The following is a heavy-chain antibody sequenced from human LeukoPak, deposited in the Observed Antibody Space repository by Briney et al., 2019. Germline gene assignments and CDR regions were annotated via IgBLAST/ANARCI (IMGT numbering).Heavy chain of an antibody. Sequence: GGSLRLSCAASGFTFSSCAMSWVRQAPGKGLEWVSAISGSGGSTYYADSVKGRFTISRDNSKNTLYLQMNSLRAEDTAVYYCANFDYYDSSGYYPTQYYFDYWGQGTLVTVSS. CDR2: ISGSGGST. CDR1: GFTFSSCA. V-gene: IGHV3-23*01. CDR3: ANFDYYDSSGYYPTQYYFDY. D-gene: IGHD3-22*01. J-gene: IGHJ4*02.